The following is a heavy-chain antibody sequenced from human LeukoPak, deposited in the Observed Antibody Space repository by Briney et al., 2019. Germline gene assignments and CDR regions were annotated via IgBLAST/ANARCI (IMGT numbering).Heavy chain of an antibody. J-gene: IGHJ6*02. D-gene: IGHD3-3*01. CDR1: GFTFSNYC. CDR3: TRVFGPAV. Sequence: GGSLRLSCAGSGFTFSNYCMSWVRQAPGKELEWVANIKQDGSEKYYVDSVKGRFTISRDNAKNSLILQMNSLRVEDTGVYYCTRVFGPAVWGQGTTVTVSS. CDR2: IKQDGSEK. V-gene: IGHV3-7*01.